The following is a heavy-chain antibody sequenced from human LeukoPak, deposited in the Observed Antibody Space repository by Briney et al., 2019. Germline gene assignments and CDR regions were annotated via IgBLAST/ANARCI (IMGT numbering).Heavy chain of an antibody. D-gene: IGHD4-11*01. Sequence: SETLSLTCAVYGGSFSGYYWSWIRQPPGKGLEWIGEINHSGSTNYNPSLKSRVTISVDTSKNQFSLKLSSVTAADTAVYYCARGRLPDYWGQGTLVTVSS. CDR2: INHSGST. CDR3: ARGRLPDY. CDR1: GGSFSGYY. V-gene: IGHV4-34*01. J-gene: IGHJ4*02.